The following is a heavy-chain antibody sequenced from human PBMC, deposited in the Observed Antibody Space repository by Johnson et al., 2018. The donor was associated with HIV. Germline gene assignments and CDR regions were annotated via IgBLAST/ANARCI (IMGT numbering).Heavy chain of an antibody. Sequence: VQLVESGGGLIQPEGSLRLSCEASGFTVSSNYMSWVRQAPGKGLEWVSVIYSGGSTYYADSVKGRFTISRDNSKNTLYLQMNSLRAEDTAVYYCAKDSMNWNDETTDAFDIWGQGTMVTVSS. CDR1: GFTVSSNY. CDR3: AKDSMNWNDETTDAFDI. V-gene: IGHV3-53*01. CDR2: IYSGGST. J-gene: IGHJ3*02. D-gene: IGHD1-1*01.